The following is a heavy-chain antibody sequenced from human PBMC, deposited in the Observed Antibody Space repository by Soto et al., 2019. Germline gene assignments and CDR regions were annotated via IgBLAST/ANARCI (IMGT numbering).Heavy chain of an antibody. D-gene: IGHD6-19*01. CDR3: AREIAVAGTGEYYFDY. CDR1: GGSISSYY. V-gene: IGHV4-59*01. CDR2: IYYSGST. Sequence: PSETLSLTCTVSGGSISSYYWSWIRQPPGKGLEWIGYIYYSGSTNYNPSLKSRVTISVDTSKNQFSLKLSSVTAADTAVYYCAREIAVAGTGEYYFDYWGQGTLVTVSS. J-gene: IGHJ4*02.